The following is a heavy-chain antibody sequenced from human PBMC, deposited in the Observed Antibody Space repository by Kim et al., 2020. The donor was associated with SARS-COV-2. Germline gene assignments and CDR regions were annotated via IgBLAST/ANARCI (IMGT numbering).Heavy chain of an antibody. J-gene: IGHJ4*02. D-gene: IGHD1-26*01. CDR1: GFTFDDYA. CDR3: AKDISGSYQLPYFDY. CDR2: ISWNSGSI. V-gene: IGHV3-9*01. Sequence: GGSLRLSCAASGFTFDDYAMHWVRQAPGKGLEWVSGISWNSGSIGYADSVKGRFTISRDNAKNSLYLQMNSLRAEDTALYYCAKDISGSYQLPYFDYWGQGTLVTVSS.